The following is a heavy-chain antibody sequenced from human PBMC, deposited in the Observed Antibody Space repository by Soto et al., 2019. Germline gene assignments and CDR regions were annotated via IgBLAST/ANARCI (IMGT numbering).Heavy chain of an antibody. CDR3: ARVSFSYSSGWYGMDV. J-gene: IGHJ6*02. CDR2: INHSGST. Sequence: SETLSLTCAVFCGSFSDLYWSWIRQPPGKGLEWIGEINHSGSTNYNPALKSRVTISVDPSKNQFFLKLSSVAGADPAVYYCARVSFSYSSGWYGMDVWGQGTTVTVSS. CDR1: CGSFSDLY. D-gene: IGHD6-19*01. V-gene: IGHV4-34*01.